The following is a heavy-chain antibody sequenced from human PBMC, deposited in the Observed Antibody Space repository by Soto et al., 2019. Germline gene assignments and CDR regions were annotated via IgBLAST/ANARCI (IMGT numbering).Heavy chain of an antibody. CDR3: ARKDTSGYFNWFDP. J-gene: IGHJ5*02. Sequence: GESLKISFRTSGYRFTSYWIAWVRQMPGKGLEWMGIIFPSDSDTRYSPSFQGQVTISADRSTSTVLLQWASLKASDTAVYFCARKDTSGYFNWFDPWGQGTLVTVSS. V-gene: IGHV5-51*01. CDR2: IFPSDSDT. D-gene: IGHD3-22*01. CDR1: GYRFTSYW.